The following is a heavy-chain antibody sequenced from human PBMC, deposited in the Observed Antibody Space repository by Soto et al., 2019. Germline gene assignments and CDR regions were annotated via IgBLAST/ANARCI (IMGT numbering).Heavy chain of an antibody. CDR1: GDSVSINSAA. CDR3: ASLAPGGSGGGGDY. CDR2: TYYRSKWYN. J-gene: IGHJ4*02. Sequence: SQTLSLTCAISGDSVSINSAAWNWIRQSPSRGLEWLGRTYYRSKWYNDYAVSVKSRITINPDTSKNHFSLQLKSVTPEDTALYYCASLAPGGSGGGGDYWGQGTLVTVSS. V-gene: IGHV6-1*01. D-gene: IGHD6-19*01.